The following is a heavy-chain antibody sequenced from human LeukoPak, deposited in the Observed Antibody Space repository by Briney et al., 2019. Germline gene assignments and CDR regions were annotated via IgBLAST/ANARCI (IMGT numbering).Heavy chain of an antibody. CDR2: INPNSGGT. D-gene: IGHD3-9*01. CDR1: GYTFIGYY. J-gene: IGHJ6*03. V-gene: IGHV1-2*02. Sequence: ASVKVSCKASGYTFIGYYMHWVRQAPGQGLEWMGWINPNSGGTNYAQKFQGRVTMTRDTSISTAYMELSRLRSDDTAVYYCARDPDILTGDYYYYMDVWGKGTTVTVSS. CDR3: ARDPDILTGDYYYYMDV.